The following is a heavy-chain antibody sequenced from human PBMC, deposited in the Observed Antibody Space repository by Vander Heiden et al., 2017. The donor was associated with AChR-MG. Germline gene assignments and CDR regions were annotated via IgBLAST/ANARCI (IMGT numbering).Heavy chain of an antibody. CDR1: GFTFSSWS. V-gene: IGHV3-48*02. Sequence: EVQLVESGGGLVQPGGSLRPSCAASGFTFSSWSLNWVRQAPGKGLEWVSYISSSSSTIYYADSVRGRFTISRDNAQNSLYLQMNSLRDEDTAVYYCARGRIHYYDSSGYYSSHDYWGQGTLVTVSS. CDR3: ARGRIHYYDSSGYYSSHDY. CDR2: ISSSSSTI. J-gene: IGHJ4*02. D-gene: IGHD3-22*01.